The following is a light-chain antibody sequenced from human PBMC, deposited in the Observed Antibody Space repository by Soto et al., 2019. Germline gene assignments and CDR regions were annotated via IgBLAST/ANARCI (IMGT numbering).Light chain of an antibody. Sequence: QSVLTQPPSASGSPGQSVTISCTGTSGDVGGYNYVSWYQQHPGKAPKLIIWEVSKRPPGVPDRFSGSKSGNTASLTVSGLQAEDDADYYCSSYGGANDLIFGGGTKLAGL. CDR2: EVS. CDR3: SSYGGANDLI. J-gene: IGLJ2*01. CDR1: SGDVGGYNY. V-gene: IGLV2-8*01.